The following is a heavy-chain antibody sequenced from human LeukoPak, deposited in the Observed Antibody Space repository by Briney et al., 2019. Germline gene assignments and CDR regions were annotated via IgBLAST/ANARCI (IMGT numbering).Heavy chain of an antibody. CDR2: ISVSGST. D-gene: IGHD3-10*01. V-gene: IGHV3-23*01. Sequence: PGGSLRLSCAASGFTFRSYAMSWVRQAPGKGLEWVSGISVSGSTYYADSVKGRFTISRDNSKNTLYLQMNSLRVDDTAVYYCAKGGSFFDYWGQGTLVTVSA. J-gene: IGHJ4*02. CDR3: AKGGSFFDY. CDR1: GFTFRSYA.